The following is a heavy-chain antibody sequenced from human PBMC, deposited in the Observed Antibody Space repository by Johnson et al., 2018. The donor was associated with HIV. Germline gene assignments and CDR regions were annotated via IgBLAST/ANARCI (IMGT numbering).Heavy chain of an antibody. CDR3: AKDNGRTGTTGGAFDS. D-gene: IGHD1-7*01. V-gene: IGHV3-43D*03. J-gene: IGHJ3*02. Sequence: VQVVESGGGVVQPGRSLRLSCVASGFTFSYYAMHWVRQAPGTGLEWVSLLSWDGGSTYYADSVKGRFTISRDNSKNSLYLQMNSLRVEDTAFYYCAKDNGRTGTTGGAFDSWGQGTMVIVSS. CDR2: LSWDGGST. CDR1: GFTFSYYA.